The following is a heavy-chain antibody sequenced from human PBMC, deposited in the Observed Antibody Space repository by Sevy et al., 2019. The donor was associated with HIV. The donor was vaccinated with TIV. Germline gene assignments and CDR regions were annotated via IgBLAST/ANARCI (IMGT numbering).Heavy chain of an antibody. Sequence: GGSLRLSCAASGFTFSDHYMEWVRQAPGKGLEWVGRIRNKADSYTTEYAASVKGRFTISRDDSKNSLYLLMNSLKTEDTAVYYCATDAGIGAAGRVFDYWGQGTLVTVSS. J-gene: IGHJ4*02. CDR3: ATDAGIGAAGRVFDY. D-gene: IGHD6-13*01. CDR2: IRNKADSYTT. V-gene: IGHV3-72*01. CDR1: GFTFSDHY.